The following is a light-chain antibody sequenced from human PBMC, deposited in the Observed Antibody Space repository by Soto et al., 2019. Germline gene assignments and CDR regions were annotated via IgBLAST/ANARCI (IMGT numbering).Light chain of an antibody. J-gene: IGLJ2*01. Sequence: QLVLTQPPSVSGAPGQRVTISCTGNSSNIGAGYDVNWYQQLPGTAPKLLIYGHRNRPSGVPDRFSGSKSGTSASLAITGLQAEDEADYYCQSYDSLSGSEVFGGGTKLTVL. CDR1: SSNIGAGYD. V-gene: IGLV1-40*01. CDR2: GHR. CDR3: QSYDSLSGSEV.